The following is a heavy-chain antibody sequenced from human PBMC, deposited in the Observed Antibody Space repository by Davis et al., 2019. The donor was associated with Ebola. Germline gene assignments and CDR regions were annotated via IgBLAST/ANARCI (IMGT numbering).Heavy chain of an antibody. Sequence: GSLRLSCTVSGGSISSNNYYWGWIRQPPGKGLEWIGGIHDSGGTFYNPSLKSRVTISVDTSKNQFSLKVNSVTAADTAVYYCARSTQYSSNWYVFDQWGQGTLVTVSS. CDR3: ARSTQYSSNWYVFDQ. D-gene: IGHD2-2*01. J-gene: IGHJ4*02. V-gene: IGHV4-39*07. CDR2: IHDSGGT. CDR1: GGSISSNNYY.